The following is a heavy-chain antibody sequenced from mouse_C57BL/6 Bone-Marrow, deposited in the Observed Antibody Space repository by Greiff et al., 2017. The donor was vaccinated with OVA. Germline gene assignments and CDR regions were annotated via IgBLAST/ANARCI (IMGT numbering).Heavy chain of an antibody. CDR1: GFTFSSYG. Sequence: EVQLMASWGDLVKPGGSLKLSCAASGFTFSSYGMSWVRQTPDKRLEWVATISSGGSYTYYPDSVKGRFTISRDNAKNTLYLQMSSLKSEDTAMYYCARRSYYGSSPNYYAMDYWGQGTSVTVSS. V-gene: IGHV5-6*01. D-gene: IGHD1-1*01. CDR3: ARRSYYGSSPNYYAMDY. CDR2: ISSGGSYT. J-gene: IGHJ4*01.